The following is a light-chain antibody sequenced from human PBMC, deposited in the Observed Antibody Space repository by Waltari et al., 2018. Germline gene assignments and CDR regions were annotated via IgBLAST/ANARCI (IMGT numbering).Light chain of an antibody. V-gene: IGKV3-11*01. CDR3: LQRRNWPYT. Sequence: EIVLTQSPATLSLSPGERATLSCRASQTVRSFLAWYQQKPGQAPRLLIFDASRRAPGIPAKCRGRRSVTDFTLTVSNLEPEDFAGYYCLQRRNWPYTFGQGTRVESK. CDR2: DAS. J-gene: IGKJ2*01. CDR1: QTVRSF.